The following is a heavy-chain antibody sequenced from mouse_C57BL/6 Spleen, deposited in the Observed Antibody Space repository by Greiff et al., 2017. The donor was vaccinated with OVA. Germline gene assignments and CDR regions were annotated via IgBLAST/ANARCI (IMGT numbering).Heavy chain of an antibody. D-gene: IGHD3-3*01. CDR1: GFTFSSYA. CDR2: ISDGGSYH. J-gene: IGHJ2*01. Sequence: DVKLVESGGGLVKPGGSLKLSCAASGFTFSSYAMSWVRQTPEKRLEWVATISDGGSYHYYPDNVKGRFTISRDNAKHNLYLQMSHLKSKDTAMYYCARGGDVYYFDYWGQGTTLTVSS. CDR3: ARGGDVYYFDY. V-gene: IGHV5-4*03.